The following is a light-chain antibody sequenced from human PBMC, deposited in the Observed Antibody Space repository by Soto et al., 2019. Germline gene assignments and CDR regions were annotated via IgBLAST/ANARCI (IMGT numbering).Light chain of an antibody. CDR2: GAS. J-gene: IGKJ4*01. V-gene: IGKV3D-15*01. CDR1: QSVRSN. CDR3: QQHNNWPPLT. Sequence: EIVMTQSPATLSVSPGERATLSCRASQSVRSNLAWYQQKPGQAPRLLIYGASTRATGIPARFSGSGSGTEFTLTISSLQSEDFAVYYCQQHNNWPPLTFGGGTKVEIK.